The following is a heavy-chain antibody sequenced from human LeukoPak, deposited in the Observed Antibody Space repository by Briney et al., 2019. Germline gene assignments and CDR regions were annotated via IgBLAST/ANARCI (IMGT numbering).Heavy chain of an antibody. V-gene: IGHV3-23*01. CDR2: ISGSGGST. J-gene: IGHJ4*02. CDR3: AKCRIGGYRTNVAY. D-gene: IGHD2-8*01. Sequence: GGSLRLSCAASGFTFSSYAMSWVRQAPGKGLEWLSAISGSGGSTYYADSVKGRFTISRDNSKNTLYLQMKSLRAEDTAVYYCAKCRIGGYRTNVAYWGQGTLVTVSS. CDR1: GFTFSSYA.